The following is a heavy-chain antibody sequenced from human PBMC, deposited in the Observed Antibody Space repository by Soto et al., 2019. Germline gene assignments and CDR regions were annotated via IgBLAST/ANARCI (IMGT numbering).Heavy chain of an antibody. J-gene: IGHJ4*02. D-gene: IGHD1-26*01. CDR2: MNANTGNT. V-gene: IGHV1-8*01. Sequence: QVQLVQSGADMKKPGASVKVSCKASGYNFTHYDINWVRQAPGQGLEWMGWMNANTGNTGFAQKFKDRVTMTRNTSISTAYMELSSLRSEDTSLYFCARGGWAHPFDFWGQGTPVTVSS. CDR3: ARGGWAHPFDF. CDR1: GYNFTHYD.